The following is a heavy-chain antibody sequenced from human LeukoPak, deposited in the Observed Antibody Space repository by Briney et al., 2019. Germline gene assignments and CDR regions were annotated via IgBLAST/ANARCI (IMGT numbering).Heavy chain of an antibody. D-gene: IGHD6-6*01. V-gene: IGHV4-61*01. CDR1: GGSVSSGSYY. Sequence: SETLSPTCTVSGGSVSSGSYYWSWIRQPPGKGLEWIGYIYYSGSTNYNPSLKSRVTISVDTSKNQFSLRLSSVTAADTAVYYCARLRIAARPGAFDIWGQGTMVTVSS. CDR2: IYYSGST. CDR3: ARLRIAARPGAFDI. J-gene: IGHJ3*02.